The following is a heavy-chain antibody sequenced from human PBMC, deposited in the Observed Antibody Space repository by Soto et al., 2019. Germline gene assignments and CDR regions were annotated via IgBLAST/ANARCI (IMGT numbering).Heavy chain of an antibody. CDR3: ARHIDYGDQLNWFDP. CDR2: IYYSGST. D-gene: IGHD4-17*01. CDR1: GGSISSGGYY. V-gene: IGHV4-31*03. Sequence: QVQLQESGPGLVKPSQTLSLTCTVSGGSISSGGYYWSWIRQHPGKGLEWIGYIYYSGSTYYNPSLTSRVTISVDTSKNQFSLKLSSVTAADTAVYYCARHIDYGDQLNWFDPWGQGTLVTVSS. J-gene: IGHJ5*02.